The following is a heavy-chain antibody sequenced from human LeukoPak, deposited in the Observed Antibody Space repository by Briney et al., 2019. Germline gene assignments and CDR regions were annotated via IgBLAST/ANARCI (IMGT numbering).Heavy chain of an antibody. J-gene: IGHJ4*02. V-gene: IGHV3-7*03. D-gene: IGHD3-9*01. CDR3: AKGDSYDILTGYYEDY. CDR1: GFTFSYYW. CDR2: IKQDGSEK. Sequence: TGGSLRLSCAASGFTFSYYWMSWVRQAPGKGLEWVANIKQDGSEKYYVDSVKGRFTISRDNSKNTLYLQMNSLRAEDTAVYYCAKGDSYDILTGYYEDYWGQGTLVTVSS.